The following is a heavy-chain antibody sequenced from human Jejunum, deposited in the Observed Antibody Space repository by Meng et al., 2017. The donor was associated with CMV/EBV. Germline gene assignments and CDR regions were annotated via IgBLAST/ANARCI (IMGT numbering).Heavy chain of an antibody. V-gene: IGHV3-30*04. D-gene: IGHD6-13*01. CDR3: ARDGGGFSSSPFDY. CDR2: TSYDGNSQ. J-gene: IGHJ4*02. Sequence: SGFTFSSHALHWVRQAPGKGLEWVAVTSYDGNSQYSTDSVKGRFTISRDNSDNMLYLQMNSLRADDTAVYYCARDGGGFSSSPFDYWGQGTPVTVSS. CDR1: GFTFSSHA.